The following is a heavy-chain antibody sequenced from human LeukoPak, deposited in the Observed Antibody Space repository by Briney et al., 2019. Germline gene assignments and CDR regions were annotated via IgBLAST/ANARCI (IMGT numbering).Heavy chain of an antibody. CDR2: ISSSGNII. J-gene: IGHJ3*02. Sequence: GGSLRLSCAASGFTFSSYEMNWVRQAPGKGLEWVSYISSSGNIIYYADSVKGRFAISRDNAKNTLYLQMNSLRAEDTAVYYCVRDRAVSPFPPDAFDMWGQGTMVTVAS. CDR3: VRDRAVSPFPPDAFDM. CDR1: GFTFSSYE. D-gene: IGHD4-17*01. V-gene: IGHV3-48*03.